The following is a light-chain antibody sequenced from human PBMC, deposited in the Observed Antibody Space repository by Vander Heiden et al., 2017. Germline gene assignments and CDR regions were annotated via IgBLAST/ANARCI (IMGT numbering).Light chain of an antibody. Sequence: QSALTQPASVSGSPGQSITISCTGTSRDVGGYNYVSWYQQHPGKAPNLMIYEVSNRPAAVANRFSGSKSGNTASLTISGLQAEEEADYYCSSETSSSTLVFGGGTKLTVL. CDR3: SSETSSSTLV. J-gene: IGLJ2*01. CDR2: EVS. V-gene: IGLV2-14*01. CDR1: SRDVGGYNY.